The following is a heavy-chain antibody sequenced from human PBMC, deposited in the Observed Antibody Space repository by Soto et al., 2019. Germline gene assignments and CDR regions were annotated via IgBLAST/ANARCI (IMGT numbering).Heavy chain of an antibody. V-gene: IGHV3-33*01. Sequence: VQLVESGGGVVQPGRSLRLSCAASGFTFSSYGMHWVRQAPGKGLEWVAVIWYDGSNKYYADSVKGRFTISRDNSKNTLYLQMNSLRAEDTAVYYCASTYSSGPRGYFDYWGQGTLVTVSS. D-gene: IGHD6-19*01. CDR1: GFTFSSYG. CDR3: ASTYSSGPRGYFDY. CDR2: IWYDGSNK. J-gene: IGHJ4*02.